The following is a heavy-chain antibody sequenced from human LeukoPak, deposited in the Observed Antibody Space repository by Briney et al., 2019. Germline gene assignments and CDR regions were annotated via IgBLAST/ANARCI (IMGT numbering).Heavy chain of an antibody. CDR1: GGPISSYF. J-gene: IGHJ3*02. D-gene: IGHD3-3*01. Sequence: SETLSLTCAVSGGPISSYFWSWIRQPPGKGLEWIGYVYYGDSTKYNPSLKSRVTISVDTSKNQFSLKLSSVTAADTAVYYCARAKHIRFLEWLLPTSDAFDIWGQGTMVTVSS. CDR2: VYYGDST. CDR3: ARAKHIRFLEWLLPTSDAFDI. V-gene: IGHV4-59*12.